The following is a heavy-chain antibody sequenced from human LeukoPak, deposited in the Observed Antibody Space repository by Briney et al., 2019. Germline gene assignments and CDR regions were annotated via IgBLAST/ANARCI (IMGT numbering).Heavy chain of an antibody. V-gene: IGHV4-34*01. J-gene: IGHJ4*02. CDR3: ARGSGSYSGAADY. CDR2: RNHRGSS. CDR1: GSSFTGYY. D-gene: IGHD6-19*01. Sequence: MSSETLSLTCSVHGSSFTGYYWSWIRQPPGKGLEWIGERNHRGSSYFNPSFESRVTISLDMSRKQFSLNLTSVTAADTAFYYCARGSGSYSGAADYRGQGTLVTVSS.